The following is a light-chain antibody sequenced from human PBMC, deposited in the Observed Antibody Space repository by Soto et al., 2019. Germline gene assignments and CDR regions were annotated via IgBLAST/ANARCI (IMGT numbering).Light chain of an antibody. CDR2: GAS. J-gene: IGKJ2*01. CDR1: QSVSSN. Sequence: EIVMTQSPATLSVSPGERATLSCRASQSVSSNLAWYQQKPGQAPRLLIYGASTRATGIPARFSGSGSGTEFTLTISSLQSEDFAVYYCQQYNNWPPLAAFMYTCGQGTKLEIK. CDR3: QQYNNWPPLAAFMYT. V-gene: IGKV3-15*01.